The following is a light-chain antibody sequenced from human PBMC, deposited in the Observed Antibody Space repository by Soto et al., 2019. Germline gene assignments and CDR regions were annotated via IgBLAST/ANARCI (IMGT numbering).Light chain of an antibody. V-gene: IGKV1-33*01. CDR1: HDINNY. Sequence: DIQMTQSPSSLSASVGDRVTIICQASHDINNYLNWYQQKPGKAPKLLIYDSSNLEIGVPSRFSGSGYGTLFSFTISSLQPEDIATYYCQQFDNLPFTFGQGTRLEIK. CDR3: QQFDNLPFT. CDR2: DSS. J-gene: IGKJ5*01.